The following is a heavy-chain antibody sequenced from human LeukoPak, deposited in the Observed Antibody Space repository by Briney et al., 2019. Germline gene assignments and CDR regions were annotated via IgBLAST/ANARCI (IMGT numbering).Heavy chain of an antibody. CDR2: IYYSGST. CDR3: ARGDGYNSGPFDY. Sequence: PSETLSLTCTVSGGSISSSSHYWGWIRQPPGKGLEWIGSIYYSGSTYYNPSLKSRVTMSVDTSKNQFSLKVNSVTAADTAVYYCARGDGYNSGPFDYWGQGTLVTVSS. CDR1: GGSISSSSHY. V-gene: IGHV4-39*07. J-gene: IGHJ4*02. D-gene: IGHD5-24*01.